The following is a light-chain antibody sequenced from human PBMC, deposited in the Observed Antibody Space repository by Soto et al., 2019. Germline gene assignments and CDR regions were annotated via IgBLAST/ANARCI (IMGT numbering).Light chain of an antibody. V-gene: IGLV2-14*01. CDR3: SSYTNINTRACV. J-gene: IGLJ1*01. Sequence: QSALTQPASVSGSSGQSITISCTGTSRDSGSYNRVSWDQQHPCQAPKLIIYEVTDPPSGVSYPFSCSKSCEAAALSNSGLQAEDEAEYDCSSYTNINTRACVFGTGTKVTVL. CDR1: SRDSGSYNR. CDR2: EVT.